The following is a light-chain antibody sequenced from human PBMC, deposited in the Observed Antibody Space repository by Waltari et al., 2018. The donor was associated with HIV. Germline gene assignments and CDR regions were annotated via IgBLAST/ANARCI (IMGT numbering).Light chain of an antibody. Sequence: SPDSLPVSLGERATINCTSSQSILYSSDNRNYLAWYQQKARQPPKLLISWASTRESGVPDRFSASGSGTDFTLTITRLQAEDVAIYHCQQYFRIPPTFGGGTKVEIK. V-gene: IGKV4-1*01. J-gene: IGKJ4*01. CDR3: QQYFRIPPT. CDR1: QSILYSSDNRNY. CDR2: WAS.